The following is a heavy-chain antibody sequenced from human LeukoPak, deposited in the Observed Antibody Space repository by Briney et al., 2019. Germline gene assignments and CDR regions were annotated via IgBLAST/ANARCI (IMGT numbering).Heavy chain of an antibody. V-gene: IGHV3-49*04. CDR1: GFTFGDYA. J-gene: IGHJ4*02. D-gene: IGHD2-2*01. CDR3: ARDPGGYSTACFSF. CDR2: IRSKPYGGTT. Sequence: GGSLRLSCTASGFTFGDYAMSWVRQAPGKGLEWVGFIRSKPYGGTTEFAASVKGRFTISRDDSKNIAYLQMNSLKTEDTAVYYCARDPGGYSTACFSFWGRGTLVTVSS.